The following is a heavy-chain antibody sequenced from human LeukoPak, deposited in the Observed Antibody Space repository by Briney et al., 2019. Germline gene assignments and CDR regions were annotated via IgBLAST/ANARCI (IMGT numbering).Heavy chain of an antibody. CDR1: GFTFSTYA. D-gene: IGHD3-16*01. Sequence: PGGSLRLSCAASGFTFSTYAMSWVRQSPGKGLEWVSAISGSDAGTYYADSVKGRFTISRDNSKNTLHLQMNSLRAEDTAVYYCARGLGGGGFDPWGQGTLVTVSS. V-gene: IGHV3-23*01. J-gene: IGHJ5*02. CDR3: ARGLGGGGFDP. CDR2: ISGSDAGT.